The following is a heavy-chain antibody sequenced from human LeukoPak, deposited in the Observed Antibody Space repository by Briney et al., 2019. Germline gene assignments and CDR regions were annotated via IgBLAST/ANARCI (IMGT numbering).Heavy chain of an antibody. Sequence: GSLKLFCAASGFPLSRFDQPWVRPFPRKGPEWVARILTNGDTDYGASVEGRFTISRENAKSYVYLQMNSLRDGDTAVYYSARDRFGERTFEKWGQGTMVTVSS. CDR3: ARDRFGERTFEK. D-gene: IGHD3-10*01. CDR2: ILTNGDT. V-gene: IGHV3-13*01. CDR1: GFPLSRFD. J-gene: IGHJ3*02.